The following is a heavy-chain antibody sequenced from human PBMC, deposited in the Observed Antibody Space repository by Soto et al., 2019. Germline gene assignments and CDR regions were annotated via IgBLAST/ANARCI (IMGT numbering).Heavy chain of an antibody. V-gene: IGHV1-46*01. CDR2: VIPTGGRT. CDR3: ARSLSGWSYFDF. CDR1: GYTFTDYY. J-gene: IGHJ4*02. Sequence: GASVKVSCKASGYTFTDYYVHWVRQAPGQGLEWMGTVIPTGGRTSHAQNFQGRVTMTRDTSTATVYMELSSLRFDDTAVYYCARSLSGWSYFDFWGQGTLVTVSS. D-gene: IGHD6-19*01.